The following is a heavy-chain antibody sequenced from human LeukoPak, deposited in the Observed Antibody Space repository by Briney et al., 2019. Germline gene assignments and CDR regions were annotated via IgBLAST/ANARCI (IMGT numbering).Heavy chain of an antibody. Sequence: PGGPLRLSCAASGFTFSSYSMNWVRQAPGKGLEWVSYISSSSSTIYYADSVKGRFTISRDNAKNSLYLQMNSLRAEDTAVYYCARVQFLEWRDAFDIWGQGTMVTVSS. CDR3: ARVQFLEWRDAFDI. J-gene: IGHJ3*02. CDR1: GFTFSSYS. V-gene: IGHV3-48*01. D-gene: IGHD3-3*01. CDR2: ISSSSSTI.